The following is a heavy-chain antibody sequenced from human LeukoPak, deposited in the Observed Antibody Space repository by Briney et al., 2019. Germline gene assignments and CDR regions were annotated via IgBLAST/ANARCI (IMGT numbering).Heavy chain of an antibody. CDR3: ARDGRQVVPAASTVDY. CDR1: GGSFSGYY. CDR2: INHSGST. V-gene: IGHV4-34*01. D-gene: IGHD2-2*01. Sequence: SETLSLACAVYGGSFSGYYWSWIRQPPGKGLEWIGEINHSGSTNYNPSLKSRVTISVDTSKNQFSLKLSSVTAADTAVYYCARDGRQVVPAASTVDYWGQGTLVTVSS. J-gene: IGHJ4*02.